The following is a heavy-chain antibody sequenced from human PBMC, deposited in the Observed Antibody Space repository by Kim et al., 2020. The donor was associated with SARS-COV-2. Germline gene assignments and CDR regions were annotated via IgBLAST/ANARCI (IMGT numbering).Heavy chain of an antibody. V-gene: IGHV5-10-1*01. CDR2: IDPSDSYT. CDR1: GYSFTSYW. Sequence: GESLKISCKGSGYSFTSYWISWVRQMPGKGLEWMGRIDPSDSYTNYSPSFQGHVTISADKSISTAYLQWSSLKASDTAMYYCARLSHIYAVADSVGGDFQHWGQGTLVTVSS. CDR3: ARLSHIYAVADSVGGDFQH. J-gene: IGHJ1*01. D-gene: IGHD6-19*01.